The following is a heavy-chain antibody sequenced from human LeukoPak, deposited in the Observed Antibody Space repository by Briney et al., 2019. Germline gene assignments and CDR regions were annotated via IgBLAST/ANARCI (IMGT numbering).Heavy chain of an antibody. CDR1: GFAFSNYW. D-gene: IGHD6-19*01. V-gene: IGHV3-74*01. CDR3: ARDIAVSGNYFDY. CDR2: INSDMSST. J-gene: IGHJ4*02. Sequence: GGSLRLSCAASGFAFSNYWMHWVRHAPGKGLVWVSRINSDMSSTNYADSVKGRFTISRDNAKNTLYLQMNSLRAEDTAVYYCARDIAVSGNYFDYWGQGTLVTVSS.